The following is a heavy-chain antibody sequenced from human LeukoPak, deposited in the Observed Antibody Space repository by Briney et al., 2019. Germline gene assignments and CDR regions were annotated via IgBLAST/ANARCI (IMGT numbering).Heavy chain of an antibody. Sequence: KPSETLSLTCAVYGGSFSGYYWSWIRQPPGKGLEWIGEINHSGSTNYNPSLKSRVTISVDTSKNQFSLKLSSVTAADTAVYYCARGDSSGSDYWGQGTLVTVSS. V-gene: IGHV4-34*01. CDR1: GGSFSGYY. D-gene: IGHD3-10*01. CDR2: INHSGST. J-gene: IGHJ4*02. CDR3: ARGDSSGSDY.